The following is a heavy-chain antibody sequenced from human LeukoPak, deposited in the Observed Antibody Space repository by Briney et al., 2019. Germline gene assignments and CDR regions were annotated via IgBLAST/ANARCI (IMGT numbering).Heavy chain of an antibody. Sequence: GGSLRLSCAASGFTFSSYAMSWVRQAPGKGLEWVSAISGSGGSTSYADSVKGRFTISRDNSKNTLYLQMNSLRAEDTAVYYCAKDRGIVVVPAAHEYFQHWGQGTLVTVSS. CDR3: AKDRGIVVVPAAHEYFQH. CDR1: GFTFSSYA. J-gene: IGHJ1*01. CDR2: ISGSGGST. D-gene: IGHD2-2*01. V-gene: IGHV3-23*01.